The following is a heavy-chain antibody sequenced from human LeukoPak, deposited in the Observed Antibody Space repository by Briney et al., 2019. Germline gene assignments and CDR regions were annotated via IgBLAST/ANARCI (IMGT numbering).Heavy chain of an antibody. Sequence: PSGTLSLTCAVSGGSISSSNWWSWVRQPPGKGLEWIGEIYHSGSTYYNPSLKSRVTISVDRSKNQFSLKLSSVTAADTAVYYCARDNEWLLNAFDIWGQGTMVTVSS. CDR2: IYHSGST. J-gene: IGHJ3*02. D-gene: IGHD3-3*01. CDR3: ARDNEWLLNAFDI. CDR1: GGSISSSNW. V-gene: IGHV4-4*02.